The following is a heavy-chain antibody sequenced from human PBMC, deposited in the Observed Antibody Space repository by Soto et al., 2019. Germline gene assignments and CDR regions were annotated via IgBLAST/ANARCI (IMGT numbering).Heavy chain of an antibody. Sequence: SETLSLTCTVSGYSVTSGSYWGWFRQPPEKGLEWIGSVYLSGHTYHNPSLMSRVTISIDTSKNQFSLKLTSVTAADTAVYYCARARIAVSGTIVDFWGLGTLVTVSS. CDR2: VYLSGHT. J-gene: IGHJ4*02. D-gene: IGHD1-7*01. CDR3: ARARIAVSGTIVDF. V-gene: IGHV4-38-2*02. CDR1: GYSVTSGSY.